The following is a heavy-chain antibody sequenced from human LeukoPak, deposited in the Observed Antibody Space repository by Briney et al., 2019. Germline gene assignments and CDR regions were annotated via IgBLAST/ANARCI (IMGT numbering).Heavy chain of an antibody. CDR1: GFTFDDYG. V-gene: IGHV3-20*04. Sequence: PGGSLRLSCEASGFTFDDYGLSWVRQAPGKGLESVSGINWNGDNTDYTDSVKGRFTISRDNAKNSLYLQMNSLRAEDTALYYCARSASWGFSYFDYWGQGTLVTVSS. CDR3: ARSASWGFSYFDY. D-gene: IGHD2-2*01. CDR2: INWNGDNT. J-gene: IGHJ4*02.